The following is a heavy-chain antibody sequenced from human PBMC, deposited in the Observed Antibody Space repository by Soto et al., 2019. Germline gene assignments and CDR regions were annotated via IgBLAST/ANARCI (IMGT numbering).Heavy chain of an antibody. CDR3: ARGNGHNSGYFDY. D-gene: IGHD1-1*01. V-gene: IGHV3-33*01. J-gene: IGHJ4*02. CDR2: IWWDGGNK. Sequence: PGGSLTLSCAASGFPFNSYGMHWVRQAPGKGLEWVTVIWWDGGNKFYADSLKGRFTISRDNSKNILYLQMDSLRAEDMSVYYCARGNGHNSGYFDYWGPGTLVTVSS. CDR1: GFPFNSYG.